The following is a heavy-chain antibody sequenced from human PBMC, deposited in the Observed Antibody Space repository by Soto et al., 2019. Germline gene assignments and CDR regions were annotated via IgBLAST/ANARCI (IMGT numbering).Heavy chain of an antibody. D-gene: IGHD2-2*01. CDR1: GFMFRVYG. Sequence: QVQLVESGGGVVQPGRSLRLSCAASGFMFRVYGMHWVRQAPGKGPEWVAVISSDGRSEFYADPVKGRFTISRDNPKSTVFLQMHSLRPEDTAIYYCAKTSDTPSGVSSRGRGALLDYWGQGTLVTVSS. V-gene: IGHV3-30*18. CDR3: AKTSDTPSGVSSRGRGALLDY. J-gene: IGHJ4*02. CDR2: ISSDGRSE.